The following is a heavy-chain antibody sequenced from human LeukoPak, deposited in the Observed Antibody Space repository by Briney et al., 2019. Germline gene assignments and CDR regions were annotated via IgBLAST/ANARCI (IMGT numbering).Heavy chain of an antibody. CDR3: AREGRTNWGNGYYYYYYMDV. CDR1: GYTFTSYG. CDR2: ISAYNGNT. J-gene: IGHJ6*03. Sequence: GASVKVSCKASGYTFTSYGISWVRQAPGQGLEWMGWISAYNGNTNYAQKFQGRVTITTDESTSTAYMELSSLRSEDTAVYYCAREGRTNWGNGYYYYYYMDVWGKGTTVTVSS. V-gene: IGHV1-18*01. D-gene: IGHD7-27*01.